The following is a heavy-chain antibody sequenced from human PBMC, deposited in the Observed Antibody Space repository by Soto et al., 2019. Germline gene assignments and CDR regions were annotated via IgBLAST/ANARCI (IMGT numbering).Heavy chain of an antibody. CDR2: ISGSGGST. CDR3: AKDSAIVATYFDY. Sequence: GGSLRLSCAASGFTFSSYAMSWVRQAPGKGLEWVSAISGSGGSTSYADSVKGRFTISRDNSKNTRYLQMNSLRAEDTAVYYCAKDSAIVATYFDYWGQGTLVTVSS. CDR1: GFTFSSYA. J-gene: IGHJ4*02. D-gene: IGHD5-12*01. V-gene: IGHV3-23*01.